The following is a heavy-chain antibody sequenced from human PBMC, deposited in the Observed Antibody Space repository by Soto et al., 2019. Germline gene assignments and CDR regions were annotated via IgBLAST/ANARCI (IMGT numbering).Heavy chain of an antibody. D-gene: IGHD2-2*01. CDR3: VSGRGPAADTPTLNYYYYGMDV. CDR2: IYYSGST. Sequence: PSETLSLTCTVSGGSISSSSYYWGWIRQPPGKGLEWIGSIYYSGSTYYNPSLKSRVTISVDTSKNQFSLKLSSVIAADTAVYYCVSGRGPAADTPTLNYYYYGMDVWGQGTTVTVSS. CDR1: GGSISSSSYY. V-gene: IGHV4-39*01. J-gene: IGHJ6*02.